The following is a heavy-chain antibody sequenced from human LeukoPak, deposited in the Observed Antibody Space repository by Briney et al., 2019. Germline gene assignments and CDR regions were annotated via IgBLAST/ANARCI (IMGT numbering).Heavy chain of an antibody. CDR1: GFTFSSYW. Sequence: GGSLRLSCAASGFTFSSYWMSWVRQAPGKGLEWVANIKQDGSEKYYVDSVKGRFTISRDNAKNSLYLQMNSLRAEDTAVYYCARDATSSSGWYWTIDYWGQGTLVTVSS. CDR2: IKQDGSEK. CDR3: ARDATSSSGWYWTIDY. V-gene: IGHV3-7*01. D-gene: IGHD6-19*01. J-gene: IGHJ4*02.